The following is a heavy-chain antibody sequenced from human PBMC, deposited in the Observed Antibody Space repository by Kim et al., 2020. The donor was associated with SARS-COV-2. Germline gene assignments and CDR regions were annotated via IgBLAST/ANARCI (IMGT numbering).Heavy chain of an antibody. Sequence: GGSLRLSCAASGFTFSDYYMSWIRQAPGKGLEWVSYISSNGETIYYAGYVKGRFTISRDNAQKSMYMQMNGLRAEDTAVYYCARDRKSAIAVAGFDYWG. D-gene: IGHD6-19*01. J-gene: IGHJ4*01. CDR1: GFTFSDYY. CDR3: ARDRKSAIAVAGFDY. V-gene: IGHV3-11*04. CDR2: ISSNGETI.